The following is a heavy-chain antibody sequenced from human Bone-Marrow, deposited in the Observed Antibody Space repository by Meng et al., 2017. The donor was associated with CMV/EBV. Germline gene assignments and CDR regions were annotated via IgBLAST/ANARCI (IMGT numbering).Heavy chain of an antibody. J-gene: IGHJ5*02. D-gene: IGHD6-13*01. CDR1: GGSFSGYY. CDR2: IYYSGST. V-gene: IGHV4-59*01. Sequence: GSLRLSCAVYGGSFSGYYWSWIRQPPGKGLEWIGYIYYSGSTNYNPSLKSRVTISVDTSKNQFSLKLSSVTAADTAVYYCASLAAAGTLYNWFDPWGQGTLVTVSS. CDR3: ASLAAAGTLYNWFDP.